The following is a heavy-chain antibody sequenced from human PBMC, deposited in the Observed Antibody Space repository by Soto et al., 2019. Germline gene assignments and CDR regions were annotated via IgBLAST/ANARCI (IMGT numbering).Heavy chain of an antibody. CDR1: GGTFSSDS. J-gene: IGHJ3*02. D-gene: IGHD3-3*01. V-gene: IGHV1-8*02. CDR3: ARMKYYDFWSGYPDAFDI. CDR2: MNPNSGNT. Sequence: GASVKVSCKASGGTFSSDSINWVRQTTGQGLEWMGLMNPNSGNTGYAQNFQGRVTMTRNTSISTAYMELSSLRSEDTAVYYCARMKYYDFWSGYPDAFDIWGQGTMVTVSS.